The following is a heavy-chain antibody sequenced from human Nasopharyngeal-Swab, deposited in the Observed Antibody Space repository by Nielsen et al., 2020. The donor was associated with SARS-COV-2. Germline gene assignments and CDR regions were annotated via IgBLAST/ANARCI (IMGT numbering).Heavy chain of an antibody. Sequence: GSLKISCAASGFTFSNYAMSWVRQAPGKGLEWVSGISGNAVYTSYADSVKGQFTISRDNSKNTLYLQINSLRAEDTALYYCAKEDEFCSGVSCYAFDYWGQGTLVTVSS. CDR3: AKEDEFCSGVSCYAFDY. D-gene: IGHD2-15*01. CDR1: GFTFSNYA. CDR2: ISGNAVYT. J-gene: IGHJ4*02. V-gene: IGHV3-23*01.